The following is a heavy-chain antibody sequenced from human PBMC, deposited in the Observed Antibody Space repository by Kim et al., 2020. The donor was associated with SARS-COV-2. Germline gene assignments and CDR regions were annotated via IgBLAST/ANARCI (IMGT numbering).Heavy chain of an antibody. D-gene: IGHD7-27*01. Sequence: GGSLRLSCAASGFIFSSYGMHWVRQAPGKGLEWVAVISYDGGNKYYADSVKGRFTISRDNSKNMLYLQMNSLRSEDTAVYYCEGRTPLGDFDYWGQGILVPVSS. V-gene: IGHV3-30*03. J-gene: IGHJ4*02. CDR2: ISYDGGNK. CDR3: EGRTPLGDFDY. CDR1: GFIFSSYG.